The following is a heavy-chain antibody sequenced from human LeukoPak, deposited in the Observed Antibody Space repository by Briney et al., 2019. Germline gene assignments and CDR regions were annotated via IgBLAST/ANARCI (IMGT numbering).Heavy chain of an antibody. CDR3: AGGGAYYYDSSGYLPH. CDR2: IIPIFGTA. CDR1: GGTFSSYA. D-gene: IGHD3-22*01. Sequence: GASVKVSCTASGGTFSSYAISWVRQAPGQGLEWMGGIIPIFGTANYAQKFQGRVTITADESTSTAYMELSSLRSEDTAVYYCAGGGAYYYDSSGYLPHWGQGTLVTVSS. V-gene: IGHV1-69*13. J-gene: IGHJ4*02.